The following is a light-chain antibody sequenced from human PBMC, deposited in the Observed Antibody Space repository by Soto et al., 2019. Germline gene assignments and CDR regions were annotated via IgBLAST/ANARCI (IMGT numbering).Light chain of an antibody. V-gene: IGKV3-11*01. CDR1: QSVTPF. Sequence: EIVLTQSPVTLSLSPGERATLSCRASQSVTPFLAWYQQKPGQAPRLLIYDVSNRATGIPARFSGSGSGTDFTLTISSLEPEDFAVYYCQQRINWPLTFGGGTKGEIK. CDR2: DVS. CDR3: QQRINWPLT. J-gene: IGKJ4*01.